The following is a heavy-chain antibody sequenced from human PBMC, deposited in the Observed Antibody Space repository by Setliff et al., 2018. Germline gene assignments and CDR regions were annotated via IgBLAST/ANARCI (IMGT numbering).Heavy chain of an antibody. V-gene: IGHV3-33*08. Sequence: GGSLRLSCAASGFTFSTYRMHWVRQAPGKGLEWVAVIWDDGGNKYHADSVKGRFTISRDNSKNTLYLQMNSLRPEDTAVYYCARTCSGGRCYGQMPAALGHWGQGTLVTVSS. D-gene: IGHD2-15*01. CDR1: GFTFSTYR. J-gene: IGHJ4*02. CDR3: ARTCSGGRCYGQMPAALGH. CDR2: IWDDGGNK.